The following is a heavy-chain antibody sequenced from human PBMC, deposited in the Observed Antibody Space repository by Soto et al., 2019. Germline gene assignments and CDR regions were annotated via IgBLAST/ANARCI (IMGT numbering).Heavy chain of an antibody. Sequence: ASVKVSCKASGYTFTGYYMHWVRQAPGQGLEWMGWINPNSGGTNYAQKFQGRVTMTRDTSISTAYMELSRLRSDDTAVYYCATSAYDFWSRLTFDYWGQGTLVTVSS. CDR2: INPNSGGT. J-gene: IGHJ4*02. CDR3: ATSAYDFWSRLTFDY. CDR1: GYTFTGYY. D-gene: IGHD3-3*01. V-gene: IGHV1-2*02.